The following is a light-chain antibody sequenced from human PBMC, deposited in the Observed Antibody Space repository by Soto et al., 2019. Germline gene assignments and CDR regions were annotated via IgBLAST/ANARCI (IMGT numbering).Light chain of an antibody. J-gene: IGKJ4*01. CDR1: QSISTY. V-gene: IGKV1-39*01. Sequence: DIQMTQSPSSLSVSIGDRVIITCRASQSISTYLNWCQYKPGKAPRLVIFRSSTLQSGVPSRFSGRGSGTDFTLTISSLQPEDFATYFCQQTFSPYVSFGGGTRVEI. CDR2: RSS. CDR3: QQTFSPYVS.